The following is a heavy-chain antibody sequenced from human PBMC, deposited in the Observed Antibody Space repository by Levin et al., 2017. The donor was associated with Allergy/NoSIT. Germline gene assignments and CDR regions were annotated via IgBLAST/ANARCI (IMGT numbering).Heavy chain of an antibody. D-gene: IGHD5-18*01. CDR1: GGSISSYY. CDR3: ARVPLQLWSLFDY. CDR2: IYYSGST. Sequence: SETLSLTCTVSGGSISSYYWSWIRQPPGKGLEWIGYIYYSGSTNYNPSLKSRVTISVDTSKNQFSLKLSSVTAADTAVYYCARVPLQLWSLFDYWGQGTLVTVSS. J-gene: IGHJ4*02. V-gene: IGHV4-59*01.